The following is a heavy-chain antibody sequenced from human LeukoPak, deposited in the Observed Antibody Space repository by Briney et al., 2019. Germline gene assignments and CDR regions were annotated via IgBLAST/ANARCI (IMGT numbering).Heavy chain of an antibody. Sequence: ASVKVSCKASGYTFTGYYMHWVRQAPGQGLEWMGRINPNSGGTNYAQKFQGRVTMTRDTSISTAYMELSRLRSDDTAVYYCARPVLKGYDNCGYWGQGTLVTVSP. CDR3: ARPVLKGYDNCGY. CDR1: GYTFTGYY. D-gene: IGHD1-20*01. CDR2: INPNSGGT. J-gene: IGHJ4*02. V-gene: IGHV1-2*06.